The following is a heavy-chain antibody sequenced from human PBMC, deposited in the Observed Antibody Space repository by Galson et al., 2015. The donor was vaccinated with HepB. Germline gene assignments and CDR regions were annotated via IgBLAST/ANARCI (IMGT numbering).Heavy chain of an antibody. CDR3: ARVGYGVRGIMDY. CDR1: GFAFATYS. Sequence: SLRLSCAASGFAFATYSMNWVRQAPGKGLEWVSYISDSSSTIFYADSVRGRFTISRDNAKKSLDLQMNSLRAEDTAVYFCARVGYGVRGIMDYWGQGTLVTVSS. CDR2: ISDSSSTI. D-gene: IGHD3-10*01. J-gene: IGHJ4*02. V-gene: IGHV3-48*01.